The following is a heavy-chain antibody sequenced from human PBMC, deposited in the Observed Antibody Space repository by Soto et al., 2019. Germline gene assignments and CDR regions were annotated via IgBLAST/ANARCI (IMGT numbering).Heavy chain of an antibody. CDR2: IIPIFGTA. Sequence: QVQLVQSGAEVKKPGSSVKVSCKASGGTFSSYAISWVRQAPGQGLERMGGIIPIFGTANYAQKFQGRVTITADESTSTAYMELSSLRSEDTAVYYCARPHRDGYNLYYFGYWGQGTLVTVSS. CDR3: ARPHRDGYNLYYFGY. V-gene: IGHV1-69*01. J-gene: IGHJ4*02. D-gene: IGHD5-12*01. CDR1: GGTFSSYA.